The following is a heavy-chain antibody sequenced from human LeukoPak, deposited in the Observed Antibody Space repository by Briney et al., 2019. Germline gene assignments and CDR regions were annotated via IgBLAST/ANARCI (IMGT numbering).Heavy chain of an antibody. CDR1: GYTFTSYD. V-gene: IGHV1-8*03. D-gene: IGHD2-2*01. J-gene: IGHJ4*02. CDR3: ALIPSFQVVPAYY. Sequence: GASVKVSFKASGYTFTSYDINWGRQATGQGLELMGCMNPNSGNTGYAQKFQGRVTITRNTSISTAYMELSSLRSEDTAVYYCALIPSFQVVPAYYWGQGTLVTVSS. CDR2: MNPNSGNT.